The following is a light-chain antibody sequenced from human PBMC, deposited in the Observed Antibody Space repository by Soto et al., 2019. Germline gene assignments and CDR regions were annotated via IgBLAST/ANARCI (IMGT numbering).Light chain of an antibody. CDR1: QGIRND. J-gene: IGKJ5*01. Sequence: QLTQSHSSLSASVGDRVTITCRASQGIRNDLGWYQQKPGKAPKLLIYAASSLQSGVPSRFSGSGSGTEFRLTISTMQPDDFATYYCQQYDSFSVTFGQGTRLEI. V-gene: IGKV1-17*01. CDR3: QQYDSFSVT. CDR2: AAS.